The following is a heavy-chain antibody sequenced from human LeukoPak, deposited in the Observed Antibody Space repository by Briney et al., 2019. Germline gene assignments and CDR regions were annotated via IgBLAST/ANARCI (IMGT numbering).Heavy chain of an antibody. CDR3: ALRYCSGGSCSFDY. CDR2: IKQDGSEK. CDR1: GFTFSSYW. Sequence: GSLRLSCAASGFTFSSYWMSWVRQAPGKGLEWVANIKQDGSEKYYVDSVKGRFTISRDNAKNSLYLQMNSLRAEDTAVYYCALRYCSGGSCSFDYWGQGTLVTVSS. V-gene: IGHV3-7*01. D-gene: IGHD2-15*01. J-gene: IGHJ4*02.